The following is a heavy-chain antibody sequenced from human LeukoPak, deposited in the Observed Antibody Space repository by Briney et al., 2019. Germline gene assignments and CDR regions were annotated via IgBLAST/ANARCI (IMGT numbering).Heavy chain of an antibody. CDR3: ARDGGWLQTQNHYYYHGLDV. Sequence: SVKVSCKASGGTFSTYAITWVRQAPGQGLEWMGRILPIFDMANYAQKFQGRVTITADKSTRTAYMELSSLRSDDTAVYYCARDGGWLQTQNHYYYHGLDVWGQGTTVTVSS. J-gene: IGHJ6*02. V-gene: IGHV1-69*04. CDR2: ILPIFDMA. CDR1: GGTFSTYA. D-gene: IGHD5-24*01.